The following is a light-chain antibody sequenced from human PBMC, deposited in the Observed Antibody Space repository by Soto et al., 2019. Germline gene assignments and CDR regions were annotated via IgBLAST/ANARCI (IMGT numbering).Light chain of an antibody. Sequence: QSALTQPASVSGSPGQLITISCTGTSSDVGGYNYVSWYQQHPGKAPKLMIYEVSNRPSGVSNRFSGSKSGNTASLTISGLQAEDEADYYCSSYTTSSTHWVFGGGTKLTVL. CDR3: SSYTTSSTHWV. J-gene: IGLJ3*02. CDR2: EVS. V-gene: IGLV2-14*01. CDR1: SSDVGGYNY.